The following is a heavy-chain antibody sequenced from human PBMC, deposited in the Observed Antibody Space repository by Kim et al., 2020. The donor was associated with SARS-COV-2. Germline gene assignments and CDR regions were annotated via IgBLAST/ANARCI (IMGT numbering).Heavy chain of an antibody. V-gene: IGHV3-23*01. Sequence: GGSLRLSCAASGFTFSSYAMSWVRQAPGKGLEWVSAISGSGGSTYYADSVKGRFTISRDNSKNTLYLQMNSLRAEDTAVYYCAAITIQPHYYYYYGMDVWGQGTTVTVSS. J-gene: IGHJ6*02. CDR1: GFTFSSYA. D-gene: IGHD3-3*01. CDR2: ISGSGGST. CDR3: AAITIQPHYYYYYGMDV.